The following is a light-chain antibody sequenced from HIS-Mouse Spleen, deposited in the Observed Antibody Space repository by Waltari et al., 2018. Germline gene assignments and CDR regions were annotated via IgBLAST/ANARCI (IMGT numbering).Light chain of an antibody. CDR2: WES. CDR1: QSVLYSSNNKNY. V-gene: IGKV4-1*01. Sequence: DIVMTQSPDSLAVSLGERATINCKSSQSVLYSSNNKNYLAWYQQKQGQPPKLLIYWESTRESVVPNRFSGSGSGTDFTLTISSLQAEDVAVYYCQQYYSTPYTFGQGTKLEIK. CDR3: QQYYSTPYT. J-gene: IGKJ2*01.